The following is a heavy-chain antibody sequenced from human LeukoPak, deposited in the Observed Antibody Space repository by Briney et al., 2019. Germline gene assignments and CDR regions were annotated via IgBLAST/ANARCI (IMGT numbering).Heavy chain of an antibody. Sequence: GGSLRLSCAASGFTFSSYAMSWVRQAPGKGLEWVSAISGSGGSTYYADSVKGRFTISRDNSKNTLYLQMNSLRAEDTAVYYCAKRPGTAAAGTDNWFDPWGPGVLVTVSS. J-gene: IGHJ5*02. CDR1: GFTFSSYA. CDR3: AKRPGTAAAGTDNWFDP. CDR2: ISGSGGST. V-gene: IGHV3-23*01. D-gene: IGHD6-13*01.